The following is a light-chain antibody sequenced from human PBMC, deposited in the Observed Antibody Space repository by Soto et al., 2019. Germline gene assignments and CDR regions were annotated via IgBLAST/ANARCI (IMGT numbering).Light chain of an antibody. CDR3: ATWDASLNEWV. CDR2: ADD. V-gene: IGLV1-44*01. CDR1: SSNIGSST. Sequence: QSVLTQPPSASGTPGQRVTISCSGSSSNIGSSTVNWYQQLPGTAPKLLIYADDQQPSGVPDRFSGSKSGTSASLAISGLQSEDEADYYCATWDASLNEWVFGGGTKLTVL. J-gene: IGLJ3*02.